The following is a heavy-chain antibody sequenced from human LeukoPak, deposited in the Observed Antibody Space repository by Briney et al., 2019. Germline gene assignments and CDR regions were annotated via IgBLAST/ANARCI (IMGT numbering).Heavy chain of an antibody. D-gene: IGHD3-22*01. J-gene: IGHJ6*02. CDR1: GDSFADDA. CDR3: ARPYYYDSSGYLSPFSGMDV. V-gene: IGHV3-49*04. Sequence: GGSLRLSCTASGDSFADDAMTWVRQAPGKGLEWVGVIRSQAYSTTTEYAASVKGRFTISRDDSKSIAYLQMNSMKTEDTAVYYCARPYYYDSSGYLSPFSGMDVWGQGTTVTVSS. CDR2: IRSQAYSTTT.